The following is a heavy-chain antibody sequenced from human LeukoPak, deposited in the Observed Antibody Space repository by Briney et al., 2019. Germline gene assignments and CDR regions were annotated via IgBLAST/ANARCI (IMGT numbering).Heavy chain of an antibody. D-gene: IGHD4-17*01. J-gene: IGHJ4*02. CDR2: IYSSGST. CDR3: ARDLYGVSHDY. V-gene: IGHV3-53*01. CDR1: GFTFDDYG. Sequence: GGSLRLSCAASGFTFDDYGMSWVRQAPGKGLEWVSVIYSSGSTYYADSVKGRFTISRDNSKNTLYLQMNSLRAEDTAVYYCARDLYGVSHDYWGQGTLVAVSS.